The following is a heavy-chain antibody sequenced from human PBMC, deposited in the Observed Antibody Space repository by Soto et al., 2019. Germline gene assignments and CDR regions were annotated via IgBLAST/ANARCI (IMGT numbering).Heavy chain of an antibody. D-gene: IGHD3-10*01. CDR2: ISYDGSNK. CDR1: GFTFSSYG. V-gene: IGHV3-30*18. J-gene: IGHJ4*02. CDR3: AEDRGGEAYYFDY. Sequence: PGGSLRLSCAASGFTFSSYGMHWVRQAPGKGLEWVAVISYDGSNKYYADSVKGRFTISRDNSKNTLYLQMNSLRAEDTAVYYCAEDRGGEAYYFDYWGQGTLVTVPQ.